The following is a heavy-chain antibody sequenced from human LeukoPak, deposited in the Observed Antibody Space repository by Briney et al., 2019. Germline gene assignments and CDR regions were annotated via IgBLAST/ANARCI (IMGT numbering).Heavy chain of an antibody. D-gene: IGHD3-16*02. CDR1: GFTFSSYS. J-gene: IGHJ3*02. CDR2: ISSSSSYI. Sequence: GGSLRLSCAASGFTFSSYSMNWVRQAPGKGLEWVSSISSSSSYIYYADSVKGRFTISRDNAKNSLYLQMNSLRAEDTAVYYCARDGMITFGGVIAKGAFDIWGQGTMVTVSS. V-gene: IGHV3-21*01. CDR3: ARDGMITFGGVIAKGAFDI.